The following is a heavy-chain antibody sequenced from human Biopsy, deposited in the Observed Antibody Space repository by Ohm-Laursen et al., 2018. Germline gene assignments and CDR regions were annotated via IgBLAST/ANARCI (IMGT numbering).Heavy chain of an antibody. CDR2: IIPILRTT. J-gene: IGHJ4*02. Sequence: SSVKVSCKAPTGTFNSYGIIWVRQAPGQGLEWMGIIIPILRTTAYAQTFLGRVTITADSPTSTVDMELTSLTSDDTAVYFCAREAIGYQLPCDDWGQGTLVTVSS. D-gene: IGHD2-2*01. V-gene: IGHV1-69*11. CDR3: AREAIGYQLPCDD. CDR1: TGTFNSYG.